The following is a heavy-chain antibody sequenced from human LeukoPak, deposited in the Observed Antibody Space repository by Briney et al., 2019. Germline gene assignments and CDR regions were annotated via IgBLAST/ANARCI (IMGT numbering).Heavy chain of an antibody. CDR1: GFTLDDYA. CDR3: AKDWGCSFGYSSGMDV. CDR2: ISGDGTGT. Sequence: GGSLRLSCAASGFTLDDYAMQWVRQAPGKGLEWVSLISGDGTGTHYADSVKGRFTISRDNSKNSLYLQMNSLRTEDTALYFCAKDWGCSFGYSSGMDVWGQGTTVTVSS. J-gene: IGHJ6*02. D-gene: IGHD5-18*01. V-gene: IGHV3-43*02.